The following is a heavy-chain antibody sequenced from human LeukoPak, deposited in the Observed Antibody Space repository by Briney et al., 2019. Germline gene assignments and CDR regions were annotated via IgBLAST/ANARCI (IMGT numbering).Heavy chain of an antibody. CDR1: GFSFGRHW. Sequence: GGSLRLSCAASGFSFGRHWMNWVRQAPGKGLEWVSVIYTDGSTYYADSVKGRFTISRDISRNTVHLQMNSLRAGDTAVYYCARDPHGYNSYFDYWGQGTLVTVSS. V-gene: IGHV3-53*01. CDR3: ARDPHGYNSYFDY. J-gene: IGHJ4*02. CDR2: IYTDGST. D-gene: IGHD5-24*01.